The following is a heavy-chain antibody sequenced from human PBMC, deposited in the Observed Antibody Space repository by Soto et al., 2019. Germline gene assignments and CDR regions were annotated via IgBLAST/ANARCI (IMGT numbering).Heavy chain of an antibody. CDR2: IIPVFGTT. V-gene: IGHV1-69*13. CDR1: GDIFSSYA. CDR3: ARGGSPYVWFNEF. J-gene: IGHJ4*02. D-gene: IGHD3-16*01. Sequence: SVKVSCKASGDIFSSYAISWVRQAPGQGLEWLGGIIPVFGTTNYAEKFQGRVTITADESTNTAYMELSSLRSGDTAMYYCARGGSPYVWFNEFWGQGTLVTVSS.